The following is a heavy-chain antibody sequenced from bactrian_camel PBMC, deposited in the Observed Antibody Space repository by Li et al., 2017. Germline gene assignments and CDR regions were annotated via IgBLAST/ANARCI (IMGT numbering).Heavy chain of an antibody. D-gene: IGHD3*01. V-gene: IGHV3S55*01. Sequence: VQLVESGGGSVQTGGSLTLSCVSSRNTYCMAWFRQAPGKEREGVAAIKGDGSTTYADSAKGRFTISKDNTDNTLYLQMNDLRPEDSALYDCAATVGGGNRFCTQWVYWGQGTQVTVS. J-gene: IGHJ4*01. CDR2: IKGDGST. CDR3: AATVGGGNRFCTQWVY. CDR1: RNTYC.